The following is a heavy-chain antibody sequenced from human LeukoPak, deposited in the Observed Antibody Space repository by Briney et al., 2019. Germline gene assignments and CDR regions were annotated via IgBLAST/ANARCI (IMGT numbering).Heavy chain of an antibody. CDR2: MNPNRGNT. V-gene: IGHV1-8*01. Sequence: GASVPVSYKPSLYTFTSYDINWVRQATGQGLEWMGWMNPNRGNTGHAQQSQRRVTMTSDPSIGPAYMERSSLRSDDTAVYYCARDRRGKTAGILNWFDRWGQGTLVTVSS. J-gene: IGHJ5*02. D-gene: IGHD6-13*01. CDR1: LYTFTSYD. CDR3: ARDRRGKTAGILNWFDR.